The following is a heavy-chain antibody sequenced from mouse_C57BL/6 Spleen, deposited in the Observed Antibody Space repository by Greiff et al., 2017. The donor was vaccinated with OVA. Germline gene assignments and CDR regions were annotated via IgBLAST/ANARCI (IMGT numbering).Heavy chain of an antibody. CDR3: ARRGAHYYPMDY. D-gene: IGHD3-1*01. Sequence: VQLQQSGAELVKPGASVKISCKASGYAFSSYWMNWVKQRPGKGLEWIGHIYPGDGDTNYNGKFKGKATLTADKSSSTAYMQLSSLTSEDSAVYFCARRGAHYYPMDYWGQGTSVTVSS. V-gene: IGHV1-80*01. CDR2: IYPGDGDT. J-gene: IGHJ4*01. CDR1: GYAFSSYW.